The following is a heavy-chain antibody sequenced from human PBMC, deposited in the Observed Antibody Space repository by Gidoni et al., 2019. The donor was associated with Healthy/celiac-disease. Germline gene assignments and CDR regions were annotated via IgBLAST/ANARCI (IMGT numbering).Heavy chain of an antibody. CDR1: GFSLRTSGVG. CDR2: IYWYDDK. Sequence: QITLKESGPTLVKPTQTLTLTCTFSGFSLRTSGVGVGWIRQPPGKALEWLALIYWYDDKRYSPSLKSRLTITKYTSKNQVVLTMTNMDPVDTATYYCAHRKADYVWGSPPGVYFDYWGQGTLVTVSS. V-gene: IGHV2-5*01. J-gene: IGHJ4*02. CDR3: AHRKADYVWGSPPGVYFDY. D-gene: IGHD3-16*01.